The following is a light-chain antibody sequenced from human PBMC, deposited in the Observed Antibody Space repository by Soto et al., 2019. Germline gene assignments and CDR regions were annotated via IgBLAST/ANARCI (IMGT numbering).Light chain of an antibody. CDR1: QRVSSY. J-gene: IGKJ1*01. V-gene: IGKV3-20*01. CDR3: QQYSSPPRT. CDR2: GAS. Sequence: EIVLTQSPGSLSLSPGERATLSCRASQRVSSYLAWYQQKPGQAPRLLISGASSRATGFPDRFSGSGSGTDFSLTISSLEPEDSAVYYCQQYSSPPRTFGQGTKVEIK.